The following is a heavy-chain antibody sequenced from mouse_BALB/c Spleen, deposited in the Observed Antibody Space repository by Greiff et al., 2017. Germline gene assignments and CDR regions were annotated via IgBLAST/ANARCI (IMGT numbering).Heavy chain of an antibody. CDR3: ARERSMDY. V-gene: IGHV5-12-2*01. CDR1: GFTFSSYT. Sequence: EVKLVESGGGLVQPGGSLKLSCAASGFTFSSYTMSWVRQTPEKRLEWVAYISNGGGSTYYPDTVKGRFTISRDNAKNTLYLQMSSLKSEDTAMYYCARERSMDYWGQGTSVTGSS. J-gene: IGHJ4*01. CDR2: ISNGGGST.